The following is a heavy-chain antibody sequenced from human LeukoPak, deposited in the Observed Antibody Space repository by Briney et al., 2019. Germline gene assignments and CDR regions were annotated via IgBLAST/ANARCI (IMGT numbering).Heavy chain of an antibody. CDR2: INHSGST. D-gene: IGHD3-10*01. J-gene: IGHJ5*02. Sequence: SETLSLTCAVYGGSFSGYYWSWVRQPPGKGLEWVGEINHSGSTNYNPSLKSRVTISVDTSKNQFSLKLSSVTAAVTAVYYCARRLWFGELLSWFDPWGQGTLVTVSS. CDR3: ARRLWFGELLSWFDP. CDR1: GGSFSGYY. V-gene: IGHV4-34*01.